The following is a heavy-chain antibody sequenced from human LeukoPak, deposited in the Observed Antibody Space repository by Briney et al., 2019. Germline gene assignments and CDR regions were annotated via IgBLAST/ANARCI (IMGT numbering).Heavy chain of an antibody. CDR1: GDSISSSSYY. V-gene: IGHV4-39*07. J-gene: IGHJ5*02. Sequence: TSETLSLTCSVSGDSISSSSYYWGWIRQPPGKGLEWIGSIFYSGSTYYNPSLKSRVTISVDTSKNQFSLKLSSVTAADTAVYYCARSRSYYYGSAFSARNWFDPWGQGTLVTVSS. CDR3: ARSRSYYYGSAFSARNWFDP. D-gene: IGHD3-10*01. CDR2: IFYSGST.